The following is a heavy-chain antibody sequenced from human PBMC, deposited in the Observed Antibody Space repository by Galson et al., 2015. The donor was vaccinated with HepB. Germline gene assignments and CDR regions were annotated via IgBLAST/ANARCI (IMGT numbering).Heavy chain of an antibody. D-gene: IGHD6-13*01. CDR2: ISYDGSNK. Sequence: SLRLSCAASGFTFSSYGMHWVRQAPGKGLGWVAVISYDGSNKYYADSVKGRFTISRDNSKNTLYLQMNSLRAEDTAVYYCAKIVGSWLTTDYYYMDVWGKGTTVTVSS. CDR3: AKIVGSWLTTDYYYMDV. J-gene: IGHJ6*03. CDR1: GFTFSSYG. V-gene: IGHV3-30*18.